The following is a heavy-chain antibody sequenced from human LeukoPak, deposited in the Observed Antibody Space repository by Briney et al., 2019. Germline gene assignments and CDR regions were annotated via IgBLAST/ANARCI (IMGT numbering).Heavy chain of an antibody. CDR1: GYTFTGYY. CDR3: ARDYYDSSSDAFDI. V-gene: IGHV1-2*06. D-gene: IGHD3-22*01. Sequence: GASVKVSCKASGYTFTGYYMHWVRQAPGQGLEWMGRINPNSGGTNYAQKFQGRVTMTRDTSISTAYMELSRLRSDDTAVYYCARDYYDSSSDAFDIWGQGTMVTVSS. CDR2: INPNSGGT. J-gene: IGHJ3*02.